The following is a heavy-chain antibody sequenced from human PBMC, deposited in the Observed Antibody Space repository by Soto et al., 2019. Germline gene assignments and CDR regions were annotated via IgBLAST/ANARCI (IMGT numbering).Heavy chain of an antibody. CDR3: AKSGCSGGSCYYPFYYYYMDV. CDR2: IIPILGIA. V-gene: IGHV1-69*02. J-gene: IGHJ6*03. D-gene: IGHD2-15*01. CDR1: GGTFSSYT. Sequence: SVKVSCKASGGTFSSYTISWVRQAPGQGLEWMGRIIPILGIANYAQKFQGRVTITADKSTSTAYMELNSLRAEDTAVYYCAKSGCSGGSCYYPFYYYYMDVWGKGTTVTVSS.